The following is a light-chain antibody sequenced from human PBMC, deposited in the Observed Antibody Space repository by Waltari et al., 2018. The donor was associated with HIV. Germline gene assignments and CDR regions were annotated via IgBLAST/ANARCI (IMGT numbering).Light chain of an antibody. V-gene: IGKV3-20*01. J-gene: IGKJ1*01. CDR1: QSVNTNY. CDR2: GAS. Sequence: DIVLTQSPGTLSLSPGDRAILSCRASQSVNTNYLAWYQQKAGQAPRLVMYGASNRATGIPDRFSSSGSGTDFTLTISRLGPEDFAVYYCQQYGSSPWTFGQGTKVEIK. CDR3: QQYGSSPWT.